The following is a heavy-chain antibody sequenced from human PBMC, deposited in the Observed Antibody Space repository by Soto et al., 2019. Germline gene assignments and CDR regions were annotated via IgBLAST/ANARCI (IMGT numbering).Heavy chain of an antibody. CDR2: IYYSGST. Sequence: SETLSLTCTVSGGSISSGDYYWSWIRQPPGKGLEWVGYIYYSGSTYYNPSLKSRVTISVDTSKNQFSLKLSSVTAADTAVYYCARAIGYSYGYSNYFDYWGQGTLVTVSS. J-gene: IGHJ4*02. D-gene: IGHD5-18*01. CDR3: ARAIGYSYGYSNYFDY. CDR1: GGSISSGDYY. V-gene: IGHV4-30-4*01.